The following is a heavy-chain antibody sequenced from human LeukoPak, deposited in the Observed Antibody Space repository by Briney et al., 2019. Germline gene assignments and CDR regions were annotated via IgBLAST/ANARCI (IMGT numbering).Heavy chain of an antibody. CDR3: ARGRSVAGTPDLYYMDV. V-gene: IGHV4-39*01. Sequence: PSETLSHSPSVSGASVTSGGFYWGWLRQSPGKGLEWIATIYYTGSTYYDPSLKSRVTISIDTSKNQFSLKLSSVTAADTAVYYCARGRSVAGTPDLYYMDVWGKGATVTVSS. CDR2: IYYTGST. CDR1: GASVTSGGFY. D-gene: IGHD6-19*01. J-gene: IGHJ6*03.